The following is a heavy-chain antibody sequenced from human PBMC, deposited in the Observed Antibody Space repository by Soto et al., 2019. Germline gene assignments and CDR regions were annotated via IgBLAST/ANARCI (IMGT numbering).Heavy chain of an antibody. J-gene: IGHJ6*03. D-gene: IGHD2-2*01. V-gene: IGHV3-7*01. CDR1: GFNFSSYW. Sequence: GGSLRLSCAASGFNFSSYWMSWVRQAPGKGLEWVANIKQDGSEKYYVDSVKGRFTISRDNAKNSLYLQMNSLRAEDTAVYYCARVSRLYCSSTSCYPLYYYYYMDVWGKGTTVTVSS. CDR3: ARVSRLYCSSTSCYPLYYYYYMDV. CDR2: IKQDGSEK.